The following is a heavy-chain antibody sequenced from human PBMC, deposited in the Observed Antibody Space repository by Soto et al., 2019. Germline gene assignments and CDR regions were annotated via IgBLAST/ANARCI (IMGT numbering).Heavy chain of an antibody. D-gene: IGHD3-22*01. Sequence: GGSLRLSCAASGFTFSSYAMSWVCQAPGKGLEWVSAISGSGGSTYYADSVKGRFTISRDNSKNTLYLQMNSLRAEDTAVYYCAKGPYDSSGYSDAFDIWGQGTMVTVSS. V-gene: IGHV3-23*01. CDR3: AKGPYDSSGYSDAFDI. J-gene: IGHJ3*02. CDR1: GFTFSSYA. CDR2: ISGSGGST.